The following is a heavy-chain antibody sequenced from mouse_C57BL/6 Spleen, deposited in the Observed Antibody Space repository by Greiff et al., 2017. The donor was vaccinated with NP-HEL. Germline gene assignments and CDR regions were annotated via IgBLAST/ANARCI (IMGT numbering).Heavy chain of an antibody. V-gene: IGHV1-61*01. Sequence: QVQLQQPGAELVRPGSSVKLSCKASGYTFTSYWMDWVKQRPGQGLEWIGNIYPSDSETHYNQKFKDKATLTVDKSSSTAYMQLSSLTSEDSAVYYCAFDYDFDYWGQGTTLTVSS. J-gene: IGHJ2*01. D-gene: IGHD2-4*01. CDR1: GYTFTSYW. CDR3: AFDYDFDY. CDR2: IYPSDSET.